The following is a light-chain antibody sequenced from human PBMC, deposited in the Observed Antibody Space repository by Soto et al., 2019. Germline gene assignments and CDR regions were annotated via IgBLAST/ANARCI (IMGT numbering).Light chain of an antibody. V-gene: IGKV3-15*01. J-gene: IGKJ1*01. CDR3: QQYNNWPFPSWT. CDR1: QSVSSN. CDR2: GAS. Sequence: EIVMTQSPATLSVSPGDRATLSCRASQSVSSNLAWYQQQPGQAPRLLMYGASTRATGIPARFSGSGSGTEFTLTISSMQSEDFSFYYCQQYNNWPFPSWTFGQGTKVEIK.